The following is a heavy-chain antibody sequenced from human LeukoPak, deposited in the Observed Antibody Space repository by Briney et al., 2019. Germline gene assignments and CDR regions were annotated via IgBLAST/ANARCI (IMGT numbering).Heavy chain of an antibody. V-gene: IGHV1-69*05. CDR2: IIPIFGTA. CDR1: GGTFSSFA. J-gene: IGHJ5*02. Sequence: GASVKVSCKASGGTFSSFAISWVRQAPGQGLGWMGRIIPIFGTANYAQKFQGRVTITTDESTSTAYIELSSLRSEDTAVYYCARDFTQGWFDPWGQGTLVTVSS. CDR3: ARDFTQGWFDP.